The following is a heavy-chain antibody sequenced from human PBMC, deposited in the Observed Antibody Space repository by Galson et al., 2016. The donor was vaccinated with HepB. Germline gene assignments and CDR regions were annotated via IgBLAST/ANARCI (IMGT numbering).Heavy chain of an antibody. V-gene: IGHV4-4*07. CDR2: IYTSGST. J-gene: IGHJ6*02. D-gene: IGHD1-7*01. CDR3: SRDPRGNWNYPLYYYGMDV. CDR1: GDFFSGFY. Sequence: SETLSLTCTVTGDFFSGFYWSWVRQPSGKGLEWIGRIYTSGSTNHNHSPASRVTMSVATSKNQFSLKLSSLTAADSAVYYCSRDPRGNWNYPLYYYGMDVWGQGTTVIVSS.